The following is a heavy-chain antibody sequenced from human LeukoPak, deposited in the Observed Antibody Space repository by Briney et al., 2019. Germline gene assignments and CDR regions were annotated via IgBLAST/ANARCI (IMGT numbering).Heavy chain of an antibody. Sequence: GGSLRLSCAASGFTLSSYSMNWVRQAPGKGLEWVSSISSSYIYYADSVKGRFTISRDNAKNSLYLQMNSLRAEDTAVYYCASEGGYYYFDYWGQGTLVTVSS. CDR3: ASEGGYYYFDY. CDR2: ISSSYI. CDR1: GFTLSSYS. D-gene: IGHD3-22*01. V-gene: IGHV3-21*01. J-gene: IGHJ4*02.